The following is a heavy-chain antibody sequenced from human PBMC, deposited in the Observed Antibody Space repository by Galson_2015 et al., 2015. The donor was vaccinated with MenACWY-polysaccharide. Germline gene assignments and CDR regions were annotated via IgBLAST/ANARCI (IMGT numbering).Heavy chain of an antibody. J-gene: IGHJ4*02. V-gene: IGHV1-69*11. CDR2: IIPFVATT. Sequence: SVKVSCKASRRTLSNYAISWVRQAPGQGLEWMGRIIPFVATTHYAQKFQGRVTVTADSSTDTVYMELTSLTPGDTAVYYCAIQGDTGNYFRGYWGQGTLVIVSS. D-gene: IGHD1-26*01. CDR1: RRTLSNYA. CDR3: AIQGDTGNYFRGY.